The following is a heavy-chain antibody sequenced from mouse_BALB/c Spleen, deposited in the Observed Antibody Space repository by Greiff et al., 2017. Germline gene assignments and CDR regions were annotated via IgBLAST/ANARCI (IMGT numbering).Heavy chain of an antibody. D-gene: IGHD2-3*01. CDR3: ARLDGYYTLFAY. Sequence: EVQVVESGGGLVQPGGSLKLSCAASGFTFSSYTMSWVRQTPEKRLEWVAYISNGGGSTYYPDTVKGRFTISRDNAKNTLYLQMSSLKSEDTAMYYCARLDGYYTLFAYWGQGTLVTVSA. J-gene: IGHJ3*01. CDR1: GFTFSSYT. CDR2: ISNGGGST. V-gene: IGHV5-12-2*01.